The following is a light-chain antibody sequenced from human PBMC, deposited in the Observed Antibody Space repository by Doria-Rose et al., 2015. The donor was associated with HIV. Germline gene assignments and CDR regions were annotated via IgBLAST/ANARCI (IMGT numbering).Light chain of an antibody. CDR1: QSTGSF. V-gene: IGKV1-39*01. CDR2: AAS. Sequence: DIRLTQSPSSLSASVGDRVTITCRASQSTGSFLNWYQQKPGKAPKLLIYAASSLHNVVPSRFSGSGSGTDFTLSISSLQPEDFATYFCLQSYSTPLTFGGGTKVEIK. J-gene: IGKJ4*01. CDR3: LQSYSTPLT.